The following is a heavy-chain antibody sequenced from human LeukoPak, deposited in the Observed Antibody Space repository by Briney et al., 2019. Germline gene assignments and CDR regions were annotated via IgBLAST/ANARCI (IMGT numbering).Heavy chain of an antibody. CDR2: INPNSGGT. D-gene: IGHD6-13*01. J-gene: IGHJ6*03. V-gene: IGHV1-2*06. CDR1: GYTFTGYY. Sequence: ASVKVSCKASGYTFTGYYMHWVRQAPGQGLEWMGRINPNSGGTNYAQKFQGRVTMTRDTSISTAYMELSRLRSDDTAVYYCARDREAAADLYYMDVWGKGTTVTVSS. CDR3: ARDREAAADLYYMDV.